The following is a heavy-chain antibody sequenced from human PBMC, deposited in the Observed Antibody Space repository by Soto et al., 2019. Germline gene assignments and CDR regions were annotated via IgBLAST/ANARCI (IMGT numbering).Heavy chain of an antibody. CDR2: INAGNGNT. Sequence: PGESLKISCKGSGYTFITYAIYWVRQAPGQRLEWMGWINAGNGNTKYSQKFQGRVTITRDTSARTAYMELRSLQSEDTAVYYCARSIAARLYYFYGMDVWGQGTTVTVSS. CDR3: ARSIAARLYYFYGMDV. CDR1: GYTFITYA. V-gene: IGHV1-3*01. D-gene: IGHD6-6*01. J-gene: IGHJ6*02.